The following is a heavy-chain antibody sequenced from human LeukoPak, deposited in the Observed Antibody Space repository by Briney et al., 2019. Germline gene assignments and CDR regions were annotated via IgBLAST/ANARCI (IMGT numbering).Heavy chain of an antibody. CDR3: ARVNGGFDI. J-gene: IGHJ3*02. D-gene: IGHD4-23*01. Sequence: ASAKVSCKASGYTFTSYDINWVRQATGQGLEWMGWINRNTGNTGYAQKFQGRVTITRNTSISTAYMELSGLKSEDTAVYFCARVNGGFDILGQGKTV. CDR2: INRNTGNT. V-gene: IGHV1-8*01. CDR1: GYTFTSYD.